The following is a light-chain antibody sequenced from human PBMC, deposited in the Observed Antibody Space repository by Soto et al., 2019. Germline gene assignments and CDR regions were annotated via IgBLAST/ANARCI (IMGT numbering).Light chain of an antibody. V-gene: IGKV3-11*01. CDR3: QQRSNWPPI. CDR1: QSVSSY. Sequence: EIVWTQSPATLSLSPGERATLSCRASQSVSSYLTWYQQKPGQAPRLLIYDASNRATGIPARFSGSGSETDFTLTISRLEPEDFAVYDCQQRSNWPPIFGGGTKVDIK. J-gene: IGKJ4*01. CDR2: DAS.